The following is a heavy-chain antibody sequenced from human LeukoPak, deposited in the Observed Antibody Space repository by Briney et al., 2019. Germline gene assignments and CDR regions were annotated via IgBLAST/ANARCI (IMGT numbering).Heavy chain of an antibody. V-gene: IGHV4-39*07. D-gene: IGHD3-3*01. J-gene: IGHJ5*02. CDR1: GGSISSSSYY. CDR2: IYYSGST. Sequence: SETLSLTCTVSGGSISSSSYYWGWIRQPPGKGLEWIGSIYYSGSTYYNPSLKSRVTISVDTSKNQFSLKLSSVTATDTAVYYCARERLEWSGSTPFDPWGQGTLVTVSS. CDR3: ARERLEWSGSTPFDP.